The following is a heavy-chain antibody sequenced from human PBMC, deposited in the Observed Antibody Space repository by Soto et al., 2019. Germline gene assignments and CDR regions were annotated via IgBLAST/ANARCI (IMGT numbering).Heavy chain of an antibody. CDR2: VNHSAAT. CDR3: ARGIGYCSSINCYASRRLRFDS. D-gene: IGHD2-2*01. J-gene: IGHJ4*02. Sequence: QVQLQQWGAGLLKPSETLSLTCAVYGGSFSGYYWTWIRQSPEQGLEWIGEVNHSAATYYNPSLKTRVTISVHTPKNQFSLTMSSVTAADTAVYYCARGIGYCSSINCYASRRLRFDSWCQGTLVTVSS. V-gene: IGHV4-34*01. CDR1: GGSFSGYY.